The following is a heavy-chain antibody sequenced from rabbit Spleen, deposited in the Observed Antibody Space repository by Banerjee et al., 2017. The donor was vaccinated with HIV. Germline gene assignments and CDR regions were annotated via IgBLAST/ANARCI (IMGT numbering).Heavy chain of an antibody. CDR3: ARDTGTSFSSYGMDL. V-gene: IGHV1S40*01. CDR1: GFSFSSSYW. J-gene: IGHJ6*01. Sequence: QSLEESGGDLVKPGASLTLTCTASGFSFSSSYWMCWVRQAPGKGLEWIACIYAGSSGTTYYASWAKGRFTISKTSSTTVTLQMTSLTVADTATYFCARDTGTSFSSYGMDLWGPGTLVTVS. D-gene: IGHD7-1*01. CDR2: IYAGSSGTT.